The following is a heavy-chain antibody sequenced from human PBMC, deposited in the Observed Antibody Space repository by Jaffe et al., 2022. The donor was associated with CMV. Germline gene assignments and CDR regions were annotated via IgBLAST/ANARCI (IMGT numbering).Heavy chain of an antibody. Sequence: QVQLVQSGAEVKKPGSSVKVSCKASGGTFSSYAISWVRQAPGQGLEWMGGIIPIFGTANYAQKFQGRVTITADESTSTAYMELSSLRSEDTAVYYCARSLYYYDSSGPDAFDIWGQGTMVTVSS. CDR3: ARSLYYYDSSGPDAFDI. CDR1: GGTFSSYA. V-gene: IGHV1-69*01. J-gene: IGHJ3*02. CDR2: IIPIFGTA. D-gene: IGHD3-22*01.